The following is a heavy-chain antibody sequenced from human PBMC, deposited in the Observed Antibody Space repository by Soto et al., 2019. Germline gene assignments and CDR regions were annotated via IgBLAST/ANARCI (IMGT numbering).Heavy chain of an antibody. J-gene: IGHJ4*02. CDR2: IYHSGST. D-gene: IGHD3-22*01. CDR3: ARGGYDSSGSTYYFDY. V-gene: IGHV4-30-2*01. Sequence: SETLSLTCAVSGGSISSGGYSWSWIRQPPGKGLEWIGYIYHSGSTYYNPSLKSRVTISVDRSKNQFSLKLSSVTAADTAVYYCARGGYDSSGSTYYFDYWGQGTLVTVSS. CDR1: GGSISSGGYS.